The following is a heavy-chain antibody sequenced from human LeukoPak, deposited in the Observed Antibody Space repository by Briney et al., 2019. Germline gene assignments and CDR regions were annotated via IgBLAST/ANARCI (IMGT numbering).Heavy chain of an antibody. CDR2: IYTSGST. D-gene: IGHD5-12*01. V-gene: IGHV4-4*07. CDR1: GGSISSYY. J-gene: IGHJ6*02. Sequence: SETLSLTCTVSGGSISSYYWSWIRQPAGKGLEWIGRIYTSGSTNYNPSLKSRVTMSVDTSKNQFSLKLSSVTAADTAVYYCARGLVVATDRYYYYGMDVWGQGTTVTVSS. CDR3: ARGLVVATDRYYYYGMDV.